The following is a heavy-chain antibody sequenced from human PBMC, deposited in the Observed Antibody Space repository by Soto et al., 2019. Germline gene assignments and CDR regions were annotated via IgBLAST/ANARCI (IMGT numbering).Heavy chain of an antibody. Sequence: QVQLVQSGAEVKKPGSSVKVSCKASGGTFSSYAISWVRQAPGQGLEWMGGIIPIFGTANYAQKFQGRVTITADESTSTAYMELSSLRSEDTAVYYCAVHYYDSSGYYYLCWYFDLWGRGTLVTVSS. CDR2: IIPIFGTA. D-gene: IGHD3-22*01. J-gene: IGHJ2*01. V-gene: IGHV1-69*12. CDR1: GGTFSSYA. CDR3: AVHYYDSSGYYYLCWYFDL.